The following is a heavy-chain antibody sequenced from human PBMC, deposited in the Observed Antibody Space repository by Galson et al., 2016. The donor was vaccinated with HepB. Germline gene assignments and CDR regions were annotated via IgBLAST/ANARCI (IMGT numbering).Heavy chain of an antibody. CDR1: GYTFTNHA. CDR3: ARRSTSGTYFGY. D-gene: IGHD1-26*01. J-gene: IGHJ4*02. Sequence: SVKVSCKASGYTFTNHAMHWVRQAPGQSLEWMGWINTGKGNTKYSQKFQDRVTITRDTSASTGYMELSNLRSEDTAVYFCARRSTSGTYFGYWGQGVLVTVAS. V-gene: IGHV1-3*04. CDR2: INTGKGNT.